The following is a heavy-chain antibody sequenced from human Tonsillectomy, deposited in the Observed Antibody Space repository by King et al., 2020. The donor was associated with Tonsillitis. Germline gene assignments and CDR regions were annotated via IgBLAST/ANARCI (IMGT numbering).Heavy chain of an antibody. J-gene: IGHJ6*02. D-gene: IGHD6-13*01. CDR1: GFTFDDYA. Sequence: VQLVESGGGLVQPGRSLRLSCAASGFTFDDYAMHWVRQSPGKGLEWVSGISWNSGSIGYADSVKGRFTISRDNAKNSLYLQMNSLRAEDTALYYCAKDISGVCSSSYSGYGLDVWGQGTTVTVSS. CDR3: AKDISGVCSSSYSGYGLDV. V-gene: IGHV3-9*01. CDR2: ISWNSGSI.